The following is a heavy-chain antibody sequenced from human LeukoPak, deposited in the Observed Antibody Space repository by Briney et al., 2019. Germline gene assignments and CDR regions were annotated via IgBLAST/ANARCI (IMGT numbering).Heavy chain of an antibody. CDR2: IYSAGGT. J-gene: IGHJ4*02. CDR3: ARETSYTYSSSSPLLDY. V-gene: IGHV3-66*01. D-gene: IGHD6-6*01. CDR1: GFTVSSNY. Sequence: GSLRLSCAASGFTVSSNYMSWVRQAPGKGLEWVSLIYSAGGTYYADSVKGRFTISRDNAKNSLYLQMNSLRAEDTAVYYCARETSYTYSSSSPLLDYWGQGTLVTVSS.